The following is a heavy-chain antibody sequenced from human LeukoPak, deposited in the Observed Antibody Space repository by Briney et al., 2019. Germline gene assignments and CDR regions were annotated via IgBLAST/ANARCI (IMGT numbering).Heavy chain of an antibody. V-gene: IGHV3-66*01. CDR2: IYSGGST. CDR1: GFTFSRYW. D-gene: IGHD4-17*01. CDR3: AREPYYGDYLRYGMDV. Sequence: PGGSLRLSRAASGFTFSRYWMSWVRQAPGKGLEWVSVIYSGGSTYYADSVKGRFTISRDNSKNTLYLQMNSLRAEDTAVYYCAREPYYGDYLRYGMDVWGQGTTVTVSS. J-gene: IGHJ6*02.